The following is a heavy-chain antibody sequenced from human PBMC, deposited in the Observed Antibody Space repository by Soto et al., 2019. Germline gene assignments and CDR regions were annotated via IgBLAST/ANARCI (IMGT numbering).Heavy chain of an antibody. CDR1: GFTFSSYG. V-gene: IGHV3-33*01. Sequence: QVQLVESGGGVVQPGRSLRLSCAASGFTFSSYGMHWVRQAPGKGLEWVAVIWYDGSNKYYADSVKGRFTISRDNSKNTLYLQMNSLRAEDTAVYYCAREGYGSGSYYYYGMDVWGQGTTATVSS. D-gene: IGHD3-10*01. CDR3: AREGYGSGSYYYYGMDV. CDR2: IWYDGSNK. J-gene: IGHJ6*02.